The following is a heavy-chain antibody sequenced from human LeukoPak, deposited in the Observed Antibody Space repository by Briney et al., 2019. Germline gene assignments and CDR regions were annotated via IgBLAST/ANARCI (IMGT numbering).Heavy chain of an antibody. V-gene: IGHV3-23*01. CDR3: ANCGSGSYDYYYYYMDV. CDR2: ISGSGGST. D-gene: IGHD3-10*01. CDR1: GFTFSSYA. J-gene: IGHJ6*03. Sequence: QSGGSLRLSCAASGFTFSSYAMSWVRQAPGKGLEWVSAISGSGGSTYYADSVKGRFTISRDNSKNTLYLQMNSLRAEDTAVYYCANCGSGSYDYYYYYMDVWGKGTTVTISS.